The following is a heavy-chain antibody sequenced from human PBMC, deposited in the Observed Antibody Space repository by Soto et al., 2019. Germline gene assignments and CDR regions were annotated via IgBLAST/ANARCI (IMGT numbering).Heavy chain of an antibody. Sequence: SETLSLTCTVSGGSIRSSGYLWSWIRQHPGKGLEWIGYIYYSGTTSFNPSLKSRVTMPVDTSKNQLSLSLSSVTAADTAVYYCAAMTTVTYFHHWGQGTLVTVSS. J-gene: IGHJ4*02. V-gene: IGHV4-31*03. D-gene: IGHD4-17*01. CDR3: AAMTTVTYFHH. CDR2: IYYSGTT. CDR1: GGSIRSSGYL.